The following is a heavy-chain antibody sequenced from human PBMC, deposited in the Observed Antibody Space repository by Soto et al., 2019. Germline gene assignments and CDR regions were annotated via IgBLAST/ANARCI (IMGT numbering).Heavy chain of an antibody. Sequence: SETLSLTCTVSGASISGFYWSWIRKSAGKGLEWIGRIYATGTTDYNPSLKSRVMMSVDTSKKQFSLKLRSVTAADTAVYYCVRDGAKTLRDWFDRWGQG. CDR1: GASISGFY. V-gene: IGHV4-4*07. J-gene: IGHJ5*02. D-gene: IGHD1-26*01. CDR3: VRDGAKTLRDWFDR. CDR2: IYATGTT.